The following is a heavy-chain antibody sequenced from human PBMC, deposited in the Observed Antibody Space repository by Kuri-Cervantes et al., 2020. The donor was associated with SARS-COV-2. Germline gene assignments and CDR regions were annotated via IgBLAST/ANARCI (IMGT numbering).Heavy chain of an antibody. D-gene: IGHD6-13*01. Sequence: GESLKISCAASGFTFSDYYMSWIRQAPGKGLEWVSYISSSGSTIYYADSVKGRFTISRDNAKNSLYLQMNSLRAEDTAVYYCARVLEQQLVLGTCDYWGQGTLVTVSS. V-gene: IGHV3-11*01. CDR3: ARVLEQQLVLGTCDY. CDR2: ISSSGSTI. CDR1: GFTFSDYY. J-gene: IGHJ4*02.